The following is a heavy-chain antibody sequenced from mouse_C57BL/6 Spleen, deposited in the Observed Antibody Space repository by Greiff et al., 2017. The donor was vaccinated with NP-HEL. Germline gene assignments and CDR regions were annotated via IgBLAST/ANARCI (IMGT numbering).Heavy chain of an antibody. CDR1: GYAFSSSW. CDR2: IYPGDGDT. CDR3: ARASSGYVVDY. V-gene: IGHV1-82*01. Sequence: VQLQQSGPELVKPGASVKISCKASGYAFSSSWMNWVKQRPGKGLEWIGRIYPGDGDTNYTGKFKGKATLTADKSSSTAYIQLSSLTSADAAVYFCARASSGYVVDYWGQGTTLTVSA. J-gene: IGHJ2*01. D-gene: IGHD3-2*02.